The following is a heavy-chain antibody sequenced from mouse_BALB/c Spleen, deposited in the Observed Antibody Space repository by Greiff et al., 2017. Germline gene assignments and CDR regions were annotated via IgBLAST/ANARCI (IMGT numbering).Heavy chain of an antibody. CDR3: ARGPYYYGSSNHYFDY. J-gene: IGHJ2*01. V-gene: IGHV2-9*02. D-gene: IGHD1-1*01. Sequence: QVQLKESGPGLVAPSQSLSITCTVSGFSLTSYGVHWVRQPPGKGLEWLGVIWAGGSTNYNSALMSRLSISKDNSKSQVFLKMNSLQTDDTAMYYCARGPYYYGSSNHYFDYWGQGTTLTVSS. CDR1: GFSLTSYG. CDR2: IWAGGST.